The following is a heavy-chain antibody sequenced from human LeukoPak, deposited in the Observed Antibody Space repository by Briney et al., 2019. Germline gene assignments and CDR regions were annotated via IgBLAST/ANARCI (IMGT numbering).Heavy chain of an antibody. CDR3: ARENHGYGFDY. D-gene: IGHD5-18*01. CDR2: ISSSSSYI. Sequence: GGSLRLSCAASGFTFSSYSMNWVRQAPGKGLEWVSSISSSSSYIYYADSVKGRFTISRGNAKNSLYLQMNSLRAEDTAVYYCARENHGYGFDYWGQGTLVTVSS. J-gene: IGHJ4*02. CDR1: GFTFSSYS. V-gene: IGHV3-21*01.